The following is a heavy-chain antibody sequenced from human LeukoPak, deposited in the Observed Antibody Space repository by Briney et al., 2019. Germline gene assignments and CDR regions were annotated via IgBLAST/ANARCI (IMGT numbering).Heavy chain of an antibody. Sequence: GGSLRLSCAASGFPFTYAWMNWVRQAPGKGLEWVALNSYDGSNKYYADSVKGRFTISRDNSKNTMSLQMNSLRREDTAVYYCASRTNSGPPFWGQGTLVTVSS. V-gene: IGHV3-30-3*01. CDR3: ASRTNSGPPF. J-gene: IGHJ1*01. D-gene: IGHD3-10*01. CDR2: NSYDGSNK. CDR1: GFPFTYAW.